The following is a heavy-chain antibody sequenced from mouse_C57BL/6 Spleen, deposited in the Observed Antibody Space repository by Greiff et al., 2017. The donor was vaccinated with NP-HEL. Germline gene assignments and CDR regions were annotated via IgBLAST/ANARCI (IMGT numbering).Heavy chain of an antibody. J-gene: IGHJ2*01. CDR1: GYTFTSYW. CDR2: IYPSDSET. Sequence: QVQLQQPGAELVRPGSSVKLSCKASGYTFTSYWMDWVKQRPGQGLEWIGNIYPSDSETHYNQKFKDKATLTVDKSSSTAYMQLSSLTSEDSAVYYGARGGRAGTRFDYWGQGTTLTVSS. CDR3: ARGGRAGTRFDY. V-gene: IGHV1-61*01. D-gene: IGHD4-1*01.